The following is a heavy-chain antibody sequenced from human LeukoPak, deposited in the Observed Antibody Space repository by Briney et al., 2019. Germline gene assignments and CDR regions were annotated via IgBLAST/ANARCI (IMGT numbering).Heavy chain of an antibody. CDR1: GFTFSSYAM. J-gene: IGHJ4*02. CDR2: IYHSGST. CDR3: ARLIAVAGLRVYYFDY. Sequence: GSLRLSCAASGFTFSSYAMSWVRQAPGKGLEWTGEIYHSGSTNYNPSLKSRVTISVDKSKNQFSLKLSSVTAADTAVYYCARLIAVAGLRVYYFDYWGQGTLLTVSS. D-gene: IGHD6-19*01. V-gene: IGHV4-4*02.